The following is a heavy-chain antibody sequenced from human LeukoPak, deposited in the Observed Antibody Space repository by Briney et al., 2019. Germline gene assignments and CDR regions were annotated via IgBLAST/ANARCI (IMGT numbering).Heavy chain of an antibody. CDR2: IYWDDDK. Sequence: SGPTLVKPTQTLTLTCTFSGFSLSTSGVGVGWIRQPPGKALEWLALIYWDDDKRYSPSLKSRLTITKDTSKSQVVLTMTNMDPVDTATYYCAHARSSTSYLGHFQHWGQGTLVTVSS. CDR3: AHARSSTSYLGHFQH. D-gene: IGHD2-2*01. CDR1: GFSLSTSGVG. V-gene: IGHV2-5*02. J-gene: IGHJ1*01.